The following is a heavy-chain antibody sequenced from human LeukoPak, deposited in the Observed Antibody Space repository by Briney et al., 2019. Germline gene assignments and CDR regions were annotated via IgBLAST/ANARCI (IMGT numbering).Heavy chain of an antibody. Sequence: GESLKISCQASGSSFTSYWIAWLRQLPGKGLEWMGIIYPGDSDTRYSPSFQGQVTISADKSISTAYLQWSSLKALDTAMYYCARVIRRYCSSTSCRRYYYYGRDGWGQGTTVTVSS. D-gene: IGHD2-2*01. J-gene: IGHJ6*02. CDR2: IYPGDSDT. V-gene: IGHV5-51*01. CDR3: ARVIRRYCSSTSCRRYYYYGRDG. CDR1: GSSFTSYW.